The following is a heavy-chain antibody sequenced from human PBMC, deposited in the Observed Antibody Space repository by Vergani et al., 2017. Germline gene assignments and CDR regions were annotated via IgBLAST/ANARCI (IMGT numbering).Heavy chain of an antibody. V-gene: IGHV3-33*06. CDR2: IWYDGSNK. CDR1: GFTFSSYG. CDR3: AKAGKQWLVLYYFDY. D-gene: IGHD6-19*01. J-gene: IGHJ4*02. Sequence: VQLVESGGGVVQPGRSLRLSCAASGFTFSSYGMHWVRQAPGKGLEWVAVIWYDGSNKYYADSVKGRFTISRDNSKNTLYLQMNSLRAEDTAVYYCAKAGKQWLVLYYFDYWGQGTLVTVSS.